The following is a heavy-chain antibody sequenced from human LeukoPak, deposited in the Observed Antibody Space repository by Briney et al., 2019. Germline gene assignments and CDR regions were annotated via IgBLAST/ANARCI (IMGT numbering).Heavy chain of an antibody. V-gene: IGHV1-69*13. D-gene: IGHD3-3*01. CDR3: VRQRHDFWSGYYIG. CDR2: IIPIFGTA. Sequence: ASVKVSCKASGGTFSSYAISWVRQAPGQGLEWMGGIIPIFGTANYAQKFQGRVTITADESTSTAYMELSSLRSEDTAVYYCVRQRHDFWSGYYIGWGQGTLVTVSS. J-gene: IGHJ4*02. CDR1: GGTFSSYA.